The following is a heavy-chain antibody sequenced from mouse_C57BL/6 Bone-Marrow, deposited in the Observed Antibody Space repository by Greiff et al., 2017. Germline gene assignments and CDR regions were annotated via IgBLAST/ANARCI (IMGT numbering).Heavy chain of an antibody. V-gene: IGHV1-5*01. CDR2: IYPGNSDN. D-gene: IGHD1-1*01. J-gene: IGHJ1*03. Sequence: EVQLQQSGTVLARPGASVKMSCKTSGYTFTSYWMHWVKQRPGQGLEWIGAIYPGNSDNSYNQKFKGKAKLPAVTADSTAYMELSSLTNENSAVYYCTRWTYYYGSSSWYFDVWGTGTTVTVSS. CDR1: GYTFTSYW. CDR3: TRWTYYYGSSSWYFDV.